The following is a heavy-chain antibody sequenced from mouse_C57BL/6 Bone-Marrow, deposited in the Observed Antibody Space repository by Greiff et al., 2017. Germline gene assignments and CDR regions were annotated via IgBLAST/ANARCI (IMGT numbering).Heavy chain of an antibody. Sequence: QVQLKQSGPELVKPGASVKISCKASGYTFPDYYINWVKQRPEQGLEWIGWIFPGSGSTNYTEKFQGKATLTVDTSSSTAYMLLSSLTSEESAVYFCARYDYGYFDVWGTGTTGTVSS. D-gene: IGHD2-4*01. CDR1: GYTFPDYY. J-gene: IGHJ1*03. CDR2: IFPGSGST. V-gene: IGHV1-75*01. CDR3: ARYDYGYFDV.